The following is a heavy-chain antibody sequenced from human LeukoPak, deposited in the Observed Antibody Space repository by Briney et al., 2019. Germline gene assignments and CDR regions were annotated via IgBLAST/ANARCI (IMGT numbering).Heavy chain of an antibody. CDR3: ARWVNNGGKGCYFDY. J-gene: IGHJ4*02. V-gene: IGHV3-66*01. D-gene: IGHD4-23*01. CDR1: GFTFSTYW. CDR2: IYSGGST. Sequence: GGSLRLSCAASGFTFSTYWMHWVRQAPGKGLVWVSVIYSGGSTYYADSVKGRFTISRDNSKNTVYLQMNSLRAEDTAVYYCARWVNNGGKGCYFDYWGQGILVTVSS.